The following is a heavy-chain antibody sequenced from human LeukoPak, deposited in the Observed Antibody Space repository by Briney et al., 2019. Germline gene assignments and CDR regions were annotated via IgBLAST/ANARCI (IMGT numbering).Heavy chain of an antibody. CDR3: ARGGSTDSIHSCGGNCYFLDY. J-gene: IGHJ4*02. CDR1: GYTFTFNH. V-gene: IGHV1-2*02. D-gene: IGHD2-21*02. CDR2: INPNSGGT. Sequence: GASVTVSCTASGYTFTFNHMHWVRQAPGQGLEWNGWINPNSGGTNYAEKFQGRVIMTRDTSISTAYMELSRLGSDDTAVYYCARGGSTDSIHSCGGNCYFLDYWGQGTLVTVSS.